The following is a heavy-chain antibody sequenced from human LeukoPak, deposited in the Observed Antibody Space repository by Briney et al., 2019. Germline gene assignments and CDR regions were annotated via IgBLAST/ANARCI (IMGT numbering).Heavy chain of an antibody. J-gene: IGHJ4*02. Sequence: PSETLSLTCTVSGGSISSSSYYWGWIRQPPGKGLEWIGSIYYSGSTYYNPSLKSRVTMSVDTSKNQFSLKLSSVTAADTAVYYCARDNWEMATIDYWGQGTLVTVSS. CDR1: GGSISSSSYY. CDR3: ARDNWEMATIDY. CDR2: IYYSGST. V-gene: IGHV4-39*07. D-gene: IGHD7-27*01.